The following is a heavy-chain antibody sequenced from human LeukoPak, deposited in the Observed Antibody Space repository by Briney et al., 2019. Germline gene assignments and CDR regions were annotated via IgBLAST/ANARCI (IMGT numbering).Heavy chain of an antibody. J-gene: IGHJ6*03. CDR1: GYTFTSYD. V-gene: IGHV1-8*01. CDR3: ARARPPRGAYYYYYYMDV. Sequence: AASVKGSCKASGYTFTSYDINWVRQATGQGLEWMGWMNPNSGNTGYAQKFQGRVTMTRNTSISTAYMELSSLRSEDTAVYYCARARPPRGAYYYYYYMDVWGKGTTVTVSS. CDR2: MNPNSGNT. D-gene: IGHD6-6*01.